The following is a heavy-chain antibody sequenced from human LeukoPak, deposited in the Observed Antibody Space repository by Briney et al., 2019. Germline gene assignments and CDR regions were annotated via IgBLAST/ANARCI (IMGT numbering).Heavy chain of an antibody. CDR2: ISYDGSNK. CDR1: GFTFSSYA. J-gene: IGHJ6*02. Sequence: GGSLRLSCAASGFTFSSYAMHWVRQAPGKGLEWVAVISYDGSNKYYADSVKGRFTISRDNSKNTLYLQMSSLRAEDTAVYYCARDSKMDVWGQGTTVTVSS. V-gene: IGHV3-30*04. D-gene: IGHD3-3*02. CDR3: ARDSKMDV.